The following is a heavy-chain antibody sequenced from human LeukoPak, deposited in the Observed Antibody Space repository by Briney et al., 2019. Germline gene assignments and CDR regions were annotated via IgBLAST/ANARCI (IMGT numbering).Heavy chain of an antibody. J-gene: IGHJ3*02. CDR3: AREGDYYDSSGSTPGGQDDAFDI. D-gene: IGHD3-22*01. CDR1: GFTFSSYW. CDR2: INSDGSST. Sequence: GGSLRLSCAASGFTFSSYWMHWVRQAPGKGLVWVPRINSDGSSTSYADSVKGRFTISRDNAKNTLYLQMNSLRAEDTAVYYCAREGDYYDSSGSTPGGQDDAFDIWGQGTMVTVSS. V-gene: IGHV3-74*01.